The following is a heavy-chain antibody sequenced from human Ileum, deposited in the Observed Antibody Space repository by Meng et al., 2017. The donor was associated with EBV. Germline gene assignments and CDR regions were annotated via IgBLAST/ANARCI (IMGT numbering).Heavy chain of an antibody. Sequence: QLQQWGAVLLKPSETLSRPCAVYGGSFSGYYWSWIRQPPGKGLECIGEINHNGRTNYNPSLKSRVTISEDTSKDQFSLKLNSMTAADTAVYYCARDPTGGEDHQRVWGQGTLVTVSS. CDR1: GGSFSGYY. J-gene: IGHJ4*02. CDR3: ARDPTGGEDHQRV. V-gene: IGHV4-34*01. D-gene: IGHD1-14*01. CDR2: INHNGRT.